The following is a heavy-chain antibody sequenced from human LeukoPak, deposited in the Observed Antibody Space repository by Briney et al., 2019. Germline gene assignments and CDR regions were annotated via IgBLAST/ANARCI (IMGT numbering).Heavy chain of an antibody. V-gene: IGHV5-10-1*01. Sequence: GESLRISCKGSGYSFTSYWISWVRQMPGKGLEWMGRIDPSDSYTNYSPSFQGHVTISADKSISTAYLQWSSLKASDTAMYYCARGITMVRGVDNWFDPWGQGTLVTVSS. J-gene: IGHJ5*02. CDR3: ARGITMVRGVDNWFDP. D-gene: IGHD3-10*01. CDR2: IDPSDSYT. CDR1: GYSFTSYW.